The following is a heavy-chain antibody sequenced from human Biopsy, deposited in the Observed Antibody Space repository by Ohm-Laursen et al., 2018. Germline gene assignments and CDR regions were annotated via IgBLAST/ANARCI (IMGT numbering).Heavy chain of an antibody. CDR2: IYIDGTS. D-gene: IGHD3-10*01. CDR3: ARAPPLIRGVLESWFDP. V-gene: IGHV4-4*07. J-gene: IGHJ5*02. Sequence: SVTLSFTSSVFGGFISCYYWSRIRQSTGRGLEWIGRIYIDGTSDYNPSLKNRVSMSEDSSKKQYSLRLTSLSVADTAKYYWARAPPLIRGVLESWFDPWGQGILVSVSS. CDR1: GGFISCYY.